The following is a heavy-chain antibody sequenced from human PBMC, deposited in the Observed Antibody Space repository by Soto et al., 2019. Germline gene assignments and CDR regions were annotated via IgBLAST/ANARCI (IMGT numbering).Heavy chain of an antibody. CDR2: ISWNSGSI. J-gene: IGHJ6*02. CDR3: AKDRYSHYCYGMDV. CDR1: GFTFDDYA. D-gene: IGHD5-18*01. V-gene: IGHV3-9*01. Sequence: EVQLVESGGGLVQPGRSLRLSCAASGFTFDDYAMHWVRQAPGKGLEWVSGISWNSGSIGYADSVKGRFTISRDNAKNTLYLQMNSLRAEDTALYYCAKDRYSHYCYGMDVWGQGTTVTVSS.